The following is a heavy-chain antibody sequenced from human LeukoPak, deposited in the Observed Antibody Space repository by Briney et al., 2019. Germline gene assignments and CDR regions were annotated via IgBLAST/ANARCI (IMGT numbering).Heavy chain of an antibody. V-gene: IGHV3-30*18. D-gene: IGHD1-26*01. Sequence: QPGRSLRLSCAASGFTFSSYGMHWVRQAPGKGLEWVAVISYDGSNKYYADSVKGRFTISRDNSKNTLYLQMNSLRAEDTAVYYCAKLPSYYDPETDYWGQGTLVTVSS. CDR2: ISYDGSNK. J-gene: IGHJ4*02. CDR1: GFTFSSYG. CDR3: AKLPSYYDPETDY.